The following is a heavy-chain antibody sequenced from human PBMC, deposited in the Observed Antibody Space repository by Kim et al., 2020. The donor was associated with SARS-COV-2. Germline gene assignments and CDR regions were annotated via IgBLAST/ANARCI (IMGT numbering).Heavy chain of an antibody. CDR3: ARDLSSRGGPWLVPYYYYYGMDV. V-gene: IGHV3-30*04. Sequence: GGSLRLSCAASGFTFSSYAMHWVRQAPGKGLEWVAVISYDGSNKYYADSVKGRFTISRDNSKNTLYLQMNSLRAEDTAVYYCARDLSSRGGPWLVPYYYYYGMDVWGQGTTVTVSS. D-gene: IGHD6-19*01. J-gene: IGHJ6*02. CDR2: ISYDGSNK. CDR1: GFTFSSYA.